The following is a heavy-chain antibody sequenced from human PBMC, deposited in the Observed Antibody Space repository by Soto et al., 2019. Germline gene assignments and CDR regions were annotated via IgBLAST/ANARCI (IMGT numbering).Heavy chain of an antibody. J-gene: IGHJ4*02. CDR2: ISGSGGST. CDR1: GFTFSSYA. Sequence: EVQVLESGGGLVQPGGSLRLSCAASGFTFSSYAMNWVRQAPGKGLEWVSVISGSGGSTYYADSVKGRFTISRDTSKNTLYLQMTSLRAEDTAVYYCARRSSAWYFDYWGQGTLVTVSS. CDR3: ARRSSAWYFDY. D-gene: IGHD6-19*01. V-gene: IGHV3-23*01.